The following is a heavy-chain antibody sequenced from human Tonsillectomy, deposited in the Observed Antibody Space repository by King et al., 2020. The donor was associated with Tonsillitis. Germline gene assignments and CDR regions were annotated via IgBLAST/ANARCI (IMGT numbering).Heavy chain of an antibody. CDR1: GGSVSSGSYY. V-gene: IGHV4-61*01. J-gene: IGHJ4*02. D-gene: IGHD3-22*01. CDR3: ARESTYDSSGIDY. Sequence: QLQESGPGLVKPSETLSLTCTVSGGSVSSGSYYWSWIRQPPGKGLEWIGYIYYSGSTNYNPSLKSRVTISVDTSKNQFSLKLSSVTAADTAVYYCARESTYDSSGIDYWGQGTLVTVSS. CDR2: IYYSGST.